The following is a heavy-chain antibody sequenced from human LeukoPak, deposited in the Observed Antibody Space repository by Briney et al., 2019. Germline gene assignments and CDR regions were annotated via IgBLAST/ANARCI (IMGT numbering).Heavy chain of an antibody. CDR2: IAIDGINK. Sequence: GGSLRLSCATSGFTFSNYAIHWVRQAPGKGLEWVAVIAIDGINKFYADSVKGRVSLSRDNSKNTVYLQMSSLRAEDTAVYYCAPSLEAYLFDYWGQGTLVTVSS. J-gene: IGHJ4*02. CDR1: GFTFSNYA. D-gene: IGHD1-1*01. V-gene: IGHV3-30-3*01. CDR3: APSLEAYLFDY.